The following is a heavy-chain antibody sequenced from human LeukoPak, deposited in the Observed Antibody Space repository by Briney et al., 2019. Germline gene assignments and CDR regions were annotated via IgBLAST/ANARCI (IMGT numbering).Heavy chain of an antibody. CDR1: GGTFSSYA. J-gene: IGHJ6*02. Sequence: ASVKVSCKASGGTFSSYAISWVRQAPGQGLEWMGGIIPIFGTANYAQKFQGRVTITADESTSTAYMELSSLRSEETAVYYCASREGVGATTNYYYGMDVWGQGTTVTVSS. D-gene: IGHD1-26*01. CDR2: IIPIFGTA. CDR3: ASREGVGATTNYYYGMDV. V-gene: IGHV1-69*13.